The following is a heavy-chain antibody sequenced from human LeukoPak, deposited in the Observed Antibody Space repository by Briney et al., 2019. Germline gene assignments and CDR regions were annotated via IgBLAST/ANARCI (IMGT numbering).Heavy chain of an antibody. J-gene: IGHJ6*02. CDR1: GFTFSSYG. V-gene: IGHV3-33*01. CDR3: ARDSSPYSSSWFYYGMDV. CDR2: IWYDGSNK. Sequence: GGSLRLSCAASGFTFSSYGMHWVRQAPGKGLEWVAVIWYDGSNKYYADSVKGRFTISRDNSKNTLCLQMNSLRAEDTAVYYCARDSSPYSSSWFYYGMDVWGQGTTVTVSS. D-gene: IGHD6-13*01.